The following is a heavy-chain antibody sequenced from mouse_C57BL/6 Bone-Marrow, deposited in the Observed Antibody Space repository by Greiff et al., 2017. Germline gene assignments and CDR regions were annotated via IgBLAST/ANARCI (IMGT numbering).Heavy chain of an antibody. V-gene: IGHV2-5*01. CDR3: AKKAYYGSSYETY. CDR2: IWRAGST. D-gene: IGHD1-1*01. CDR1: GFSLTSYG. Sequence: QVQLQQSGPGLVQPSQSLSITCTVSGFSLTSYGVHWVRQSPGTGLEWLGVIWRAGSTDYNAAFMSRLSITKDNSKSQVFFKMNSLQADDTAIYYCAKKAYYGSSYETYWGQGTLVTVSA. J-gene: IGHJ3*01.